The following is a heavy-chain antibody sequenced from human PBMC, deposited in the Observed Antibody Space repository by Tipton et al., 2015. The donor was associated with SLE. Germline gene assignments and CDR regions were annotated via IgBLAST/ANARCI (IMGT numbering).Heavy chain of an antibody. D-gene: IGHD2-21*01. CDR1: GFTVSSNY. V-gene: IGHV3-53*05. CDR3: ARERVCGHIVRGGAFDI. Sequence: SLRLSCAASGFTVSSNYMSWVRQAPGKGLEWVSVIYSGGSTYYADSVKGRFTISRDNSKNTLYLQMNSLRAEDTAVYYCARERVCGHIVRGGAFDIWGQGTMVTVSS. CDR2: IYSGGST. J-gene: IGHJ3*02.